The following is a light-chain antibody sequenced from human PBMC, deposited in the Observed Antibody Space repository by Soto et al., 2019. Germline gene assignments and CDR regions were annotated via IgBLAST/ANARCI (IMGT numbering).Light chain of an antibody. J-gene: IGKJ1*01. CDR3: QQYGSSPWP. CDR2: GAS. Sequence: EILMTQCPATLSVSAGERATLPCRASQSVSSDLAWYHQTPGQAPRLLIYGASSRATGIPDRFSGSGSGTDFTLTISRLEPEDFAVYYCQQYGSSPWPFGQGTKVDI. V-gene: IGKV3-20*01. CDR1: QSVSSD.